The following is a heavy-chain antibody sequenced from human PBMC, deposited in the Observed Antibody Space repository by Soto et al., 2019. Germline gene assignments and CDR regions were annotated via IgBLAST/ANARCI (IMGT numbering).Heavy chain of an antibody. D-gene: IGHD2-2*02. V-gene: IGHV1-69*06. Sequence: APGQGLEWMGGIIPIFGTANDAQKFQGRVTITADKSTSTAYMELRSLRSEDTAVYYCARGCSSTSCYREPSYYYGLDVWGQGTTVTVSS. J-gene: IGHJ6*02. CDR3: ARGCSSTSCYREPSYYYGLDV. CDR2: IIPIFGTA.